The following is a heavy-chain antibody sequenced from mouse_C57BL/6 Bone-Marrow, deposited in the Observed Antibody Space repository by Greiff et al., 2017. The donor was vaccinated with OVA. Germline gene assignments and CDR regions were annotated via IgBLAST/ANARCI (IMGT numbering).Heavy chain of an antibody. CDR3: ARPPPEGITTVAY. V-gene: IGHV1-55*01. CDR1: GYTFTSYW. J-gene: IGHJ3*01. D-gene: IGHD1-1*01. Sequence: QVQLQQPGAELVKPGASVKMSCQASGYTFTSYWITWVTQRPGQGHEWIGDIYPGSGSTNYNEKFKSKSTLTVDTSSSTAYMQLSSLTSEDSAVYYCARPPPEGITTVAYWGQGTLVTVSA. CDR2: IYPGSGST.